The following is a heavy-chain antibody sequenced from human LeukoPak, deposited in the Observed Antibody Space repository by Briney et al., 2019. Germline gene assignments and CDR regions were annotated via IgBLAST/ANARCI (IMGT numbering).Heavy chain of an antibody. D-gene: IGHD6-13*01. CDR1: GGSISSYY. CDR2: IYYSGST. V-gene: IGHV4-59*01. J-gene: IGHJ5*02. Sequence: SETLSLTCTVSGGSISSYYWSWIRPPPGKGLEWIGYIYYSGSTNYNPSLKSRVTISVDTSKNQFSLKLSSVTAADTAVYYCARVGIAAAGSFDPWGQGTLVTVSS. CDR3: ARVGIAAAGSFDP.